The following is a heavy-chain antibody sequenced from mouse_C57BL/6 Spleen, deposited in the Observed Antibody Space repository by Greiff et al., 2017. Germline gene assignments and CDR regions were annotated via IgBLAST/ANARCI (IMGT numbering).Heavy chain of an antibody. D-gene: IGHD2-1*01. Sequence: EVHLVESEGGLVQPGSSMKLSCTASGFTFSDYYMAWVRQVPEKGLEWVANINYDGSSTYYLDSLKSRFIISRDNAKNILYLQMSSLKSEDTATYYCAREGLYGNYDAMDYWGQGTSVTVSS. V-gene: IGHV5-16*01. J-gene: IGHJ4*01. CDR3: AREGLYGNYDAMDY. CDR1: GFTFSDYY. CDR2: INYDGSST.